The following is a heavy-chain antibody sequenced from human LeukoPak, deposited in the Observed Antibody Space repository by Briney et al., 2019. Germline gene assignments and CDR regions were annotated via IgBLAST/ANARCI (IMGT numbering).Heavy chain of an antibody. CDR2: IYWDGDK. J-gene: IGHJ4*02. D-gene: IGHD1-26*01. CDR1: GFSLSTSGVG. Sequence: ESGPTLVKPTRTLTLTRTFSGFSLSTSGVGVGWIRQPPGKVLEWLALIYWDGDKRNSTSMKSRLTITKDTSKNQVVLTMTNMDPVDTATYYCAHINSGTYRGDFEYWGQGTLVTVSS. CDR3: AHINSGTYRGDFEY. V-gene: IGHV2-5*02.